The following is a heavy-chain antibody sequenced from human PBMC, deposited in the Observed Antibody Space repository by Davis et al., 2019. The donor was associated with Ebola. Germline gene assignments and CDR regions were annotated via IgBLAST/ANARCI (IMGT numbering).Heavy chain of an antibody. J-gene: IGHJ4*02. CDR2: IRSNANSYAT. Sequence: GGSLRLSCAASGFTFSGSAMHWVRQASGKGLEWVGRIRSNANSYATAYAASVKGRFTISRDDSKNTAYLQMNSLKTEDTAVYYCSVVVAATHDYWGQGTLVTVSS. D-gene: IGHD2-15*01. CDR3: SVVVAATHDY. CDR1: GFTFSGSA. V-gene: IGHV3-73*01.